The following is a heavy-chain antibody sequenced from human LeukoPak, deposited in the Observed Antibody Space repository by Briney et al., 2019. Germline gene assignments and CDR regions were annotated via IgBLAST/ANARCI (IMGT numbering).Heavy chain of an antibody. J-gene: IGHJ4*02. V-gene: IGHV4-39*07. CDR1: GGSITSSSYY. CDR3: ARAGDYYVSGSYLGY. D-gene: IGHD3-10*01. Sequence: PSETLSLTCSVSGGSITSSSYYWGWIRQPPEKGPEWIGSIYHTGGTNYSPSLKSRVTISVDTSKNQFSLTLSSVTAADAAVYYCARAGDYYVSGSYLGYWGQGTLVTVSS. CDR2: IYHTGGT.